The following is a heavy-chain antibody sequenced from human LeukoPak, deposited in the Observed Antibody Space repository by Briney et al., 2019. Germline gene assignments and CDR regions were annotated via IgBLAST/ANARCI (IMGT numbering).Heavy chain of an antibody. CDR3: ATDIVVVPAAIWGGDY. CDR2: INPNSGGT. CDR1: GYTFTAYY. Sequence: GASVNVSCKASGYTFTAYYMHWVRQAPGQGLEWMGWINPNSGGTNYAQKFQGRVTMTRDTSISTAYMELSRLRSDDTAVYYCATDIVVVPAAIWGGDYWGQGTLVTVSS. D-gene: IGHD2-2*02. V-gene: IGHV1-2*02. J-gene: IGHJ4*02.